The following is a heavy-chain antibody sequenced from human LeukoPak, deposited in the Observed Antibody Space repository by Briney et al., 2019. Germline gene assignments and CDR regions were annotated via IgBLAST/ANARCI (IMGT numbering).Heavy chain of an antibody. CDR2: IGSSDTTV. D-gene: IGHD4-17*01. Sequence: GGSLRLSCAASGFTFSSSEMNWVRQAPGKGLEWASYIGSSDTTVHYADSVEGRFTISRDNAKNSLYLQMNSLRAEDTAIYYCARLTVTTKDAFDIWGQGTMVIVSS. CDR3: ARLTVTTKDAFDI. V-gene: IGHV3-48*03. CDR1: GFTFSSSE. J-gene: IGHJ3*02.